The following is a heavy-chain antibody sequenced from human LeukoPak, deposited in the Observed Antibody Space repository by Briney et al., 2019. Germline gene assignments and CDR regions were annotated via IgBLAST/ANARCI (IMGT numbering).Heavy chain of an antibody. CDR3: ARDLGGSFTNWFDP. D-gene: IGHD1-26*01. Sequence: SETLSLTCAVYGGSFSGYYWSWIRQPPGKGLEWIGEINHSGSTNYNPSLKSRVTISVDTSKNQFSLKLNSVTAADTAVYYCARDLGGSFTNWFDPWGQGTLVTVSS. J-gene: IGHJ5*02. CDR1: GGSFSGYY. V-gene: IGHV4-34*01. CDR2: INHSGST.